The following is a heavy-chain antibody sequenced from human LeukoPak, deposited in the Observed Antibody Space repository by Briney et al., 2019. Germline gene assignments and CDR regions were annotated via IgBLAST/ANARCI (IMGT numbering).Heavy chain of an antibody. V-gene: IGHV3-30*04. CDR3: AKVGSSGRGIDY. CDR1: GFTFSSYA. Sequence: GRSLRLSCAASGFTFSSYAMHWVRQAPGKGLEWVAVISYDGSNKYYADSVKGRFTISRDNSKNTLYLQMNSLRAEDTAVYYCAKVGSSGRGIDYWGQGTQVTVSS. D-gene: IGHD1-26*01. CDR2: ISYDGSNK. J-gene: IGHJ4*02.